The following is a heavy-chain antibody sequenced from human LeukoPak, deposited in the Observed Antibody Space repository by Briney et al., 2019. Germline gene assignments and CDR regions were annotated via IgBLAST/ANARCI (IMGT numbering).Heavy chain of an antibody. CDR1: VFTLSSYE. Sequence: PGGTLRLSCAASVFTLSSYEMNWVRHAPGKGLEWVSYISSSGSTIYYADSVKGRFSISRDNAKNSLYLQMNSLRAEDAAVYYCAREERWFGELFTWFDPWGQGTLVTVSS. CDR3: AREERWFGELFTWFDP. J-gene: IGHJ5*02. CDR2: ISSSGSTI. D-gene: IGHD3-10*01. V-gene: IGHV3-48*03.